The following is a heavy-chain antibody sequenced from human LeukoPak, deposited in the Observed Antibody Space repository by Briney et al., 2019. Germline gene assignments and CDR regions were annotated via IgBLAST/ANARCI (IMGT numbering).Heavy chain of an antibody. D-gene: IGHD2-2*01. CDR2: IGSSGSYM. Sequence: GGSLRLSCATSGFTFSTYSMNWVRQAPGKGLEWVSSIGSSGSYMYYADSVKGRFTISRDNAKNSLYLQMNSLRAEDTAVYYCARDCSGSSCYGYPYGMDGWGQGTTVTVSS. V-gene: IGHV3-21*01. J-gene: IGHJ6*02. CDR3: ARDCSGSSCYGYPYGMDG. CDR1: GFTFSTYS.